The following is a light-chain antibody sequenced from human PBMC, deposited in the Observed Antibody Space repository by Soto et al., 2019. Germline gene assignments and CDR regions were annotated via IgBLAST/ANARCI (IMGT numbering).Light chain of an antibody. CDR2: EVS. Sequence: QSALTQPPSASGSPGQSVTISCTGTSSDVGGYNSVSWYQQHPGKAPKLMIYEVSKRPSGVPDRFSDSKSGNTASLTVSGLQAEDEADYYCSSYAGSNTWVFGGGTKLTVL. J-gene: IGLJ3*02. CDR1: SSDVGGYNS. V-gene: IGLV2-8*01. CDR3: SSYAGSNTWV.